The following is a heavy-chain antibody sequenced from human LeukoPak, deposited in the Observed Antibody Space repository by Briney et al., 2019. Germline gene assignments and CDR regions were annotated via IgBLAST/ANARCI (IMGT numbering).Heavy chain of an antibody. CDR3: AKERRYCSSTSCSHDAFDI. V-gene: IGHV3-23*01. CDR2: ISGSGIST. J-gene: IGHJ3*02. CDR1: GFTFSNYA. Sequence: GGSLRLSCAASGFTFSNYAMSWVRQAPGKGLEWVSSISGSGISTYYADSVKGRFTISRDNSRNTLYLQMNSLRAEDTAVYHCAKERRYCSSTSCSHDAFDIWGQGTMVTVSS. D-gene: IGHD2-2*01.